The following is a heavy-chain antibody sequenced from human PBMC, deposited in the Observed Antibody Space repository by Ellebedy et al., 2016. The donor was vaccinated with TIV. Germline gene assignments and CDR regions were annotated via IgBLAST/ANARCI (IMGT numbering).Heavy chain of an antibody. D-gene: IGHD3-3*01. CDR1: GVSFTGYY. CDR3: ARDSIYYDFWSGSGDWFNP. J-gene: IGHJ5*02. Sequence: GSLRLXCAVSGVSFTGYYWSWIRQPPGKGLELIGYIYYSGSTNYNPSLKSRVTISVDTSKNQFSLKLSSVTAADTAVYYCARDSIYYDFWSGSGDWFNPWGQGTLVTVSS. V-gene: IGHV4-59*12. CDR2: IYYSGST.